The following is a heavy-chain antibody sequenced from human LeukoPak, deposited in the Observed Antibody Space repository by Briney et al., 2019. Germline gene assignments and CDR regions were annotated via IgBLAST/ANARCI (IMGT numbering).Heavy chain of an antibody. CDR3: ARAVSSTSLGGMDV. D-gene: IGHD2-2*01. CDR1: GGSISSSSYY. Sequence: SETLSLTCTVSGGSISSSSYYWGWIRQPPGKGLEWIGSIYYSGSTYYNPSLKSRVTISVDTSKNQFSLKLSSVTAADTAVYYCARAVSSTSLGGMDVWGQGTTVTVSS. V-gene: IGHV4-39*01. J-gene: IGHJ6*02. CDR2: IYYSGST.